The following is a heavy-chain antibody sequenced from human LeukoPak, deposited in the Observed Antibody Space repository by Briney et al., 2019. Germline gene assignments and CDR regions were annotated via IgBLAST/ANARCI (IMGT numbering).Heavy chain of an antibody. CDR1: GFTFSSYS. Sequence: GGSLRLSCAASGFTFSSYSLNWVRQAPGKGLEWISYISTGTTVHYADSVKGRFTISRDNAKNSLYLQMNSLRGEDAALYYCAVLHYYAMDVWGQGTTVTVSS. CDR2: ISTGTTV. J-gene: IGHJ6*02. V-gene: IGHV3-48*04. D-gene: IGHD2-8*01. CDR3: AVLHYYAMDV.